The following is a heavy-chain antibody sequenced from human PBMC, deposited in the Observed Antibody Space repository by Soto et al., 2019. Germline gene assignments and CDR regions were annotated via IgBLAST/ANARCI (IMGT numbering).Heavy chain of an antibody. D-gene: IGHD5-18*01. Sequence: PSETLSLTCAVSGGSISSGGYSWSWIRQPPGKGLEWIGYIYHSGSTYYNPSLKSRVTISVDRSKNQVSLKLTSVTAADTAVYYCARDHPHSYGIYYFDYWGQGTLVTVSS. J-gene: IGHJ4*02. V-gene: IGHV4-30-2*01. CDR3: ARDHPHSYGIYYFDY. CDR1: GGSISSGGYS. CDR2: IYHSGST.